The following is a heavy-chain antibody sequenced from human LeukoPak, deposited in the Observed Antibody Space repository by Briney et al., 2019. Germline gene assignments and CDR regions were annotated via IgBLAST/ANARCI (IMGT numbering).Heavy chain of an antibody. CDR2: IRYDGSNK. CDR1: GFTFSSYG. V-gene: IGHV3-30*02. J-gene: IGHJ6*03. CDR3: AKADFWSGYYVYYYYMDV. D-gene: IGHD3-3*01. Sequence: GGSLRLSCAASGFTFSSYGMHWVRQAPGKGLEWVAFIRYDGSNKYYADSVKGRFTISRDNSKYTLYLQMNSLRAEDTAVYYCAKADFWSGYYVYYYYMDVWGKGTTVTVSS.